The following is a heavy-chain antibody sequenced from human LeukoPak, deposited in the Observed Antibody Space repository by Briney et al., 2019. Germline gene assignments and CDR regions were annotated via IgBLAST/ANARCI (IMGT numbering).Heavy chain of an antibody. CDR1: GYTFTGYY. J-gene: IGHJ4*02. Sequence: GASVKVSCTASGYTFTGYYLHWVRQAPGPGLGLMGWITPNSGGTNYEQKFQGRVTMTSDTSISTAYVELSRRRSDDTAVYYCARTGPYYDFWSGYHTPYYFDYWGQGTLVTVSS. D-gene: IGHD3-3*01. CDR2: ITPNSGGT. V-gene: IGHV1-2*02. CDR3: ARTGPYYDFWSGYHTPYYFDY.